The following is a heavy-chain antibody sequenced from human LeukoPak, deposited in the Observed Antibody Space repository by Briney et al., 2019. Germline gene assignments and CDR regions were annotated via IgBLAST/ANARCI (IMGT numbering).Heavy chain of an antibody. V-gene: IGHV3-30*09. CDR3: ARDRGPTIAVPYYFDY. CDR2: ISHDGRNI. CDR1: GFTFSGFA. D-gene: IGHD6-19*01. J-gene: IGHJ4*02. Sequence: GGSLRLSCAASGFTFSGFAFHWVRQAPGKGLEGVAVISHDGRNIYYADSVRGRLGISRDNSKNTLYLQIYSLKPEDTAVYFCARDRGPTIAVPYYFDYWGQGTLVTVSS.